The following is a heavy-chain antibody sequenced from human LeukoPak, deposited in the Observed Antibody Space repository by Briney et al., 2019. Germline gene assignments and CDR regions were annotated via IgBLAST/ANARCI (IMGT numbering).Heavy chain of an antibody. Sequence: ASVKVSCKASGYTFTGYHMHWVRQAPGQGLEWMGWINPNSGGTNYAQKFQGRVTMTRDTSISTAYMELSRLRSDDTAVYYCANSYLSLIAAAAKGGFDYWGQGTLVTVSS. V-gene: IGHV1-2*02. CDR3: ANSYLSLIAAAAKGGFDY. CDR2: INPNSGGT. D-gene: IGHD6-13*01. J-gene: IGHJ4*02. CDR1: GYTFTGYH.